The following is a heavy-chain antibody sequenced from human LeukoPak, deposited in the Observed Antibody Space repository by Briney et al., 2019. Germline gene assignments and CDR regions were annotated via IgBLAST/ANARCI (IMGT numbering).Heavy chain of an antibody. CDR3: ARSAAAGTGAFDI. CDR1: GFTFSSYA. D-gene: IGHD6-13*01. V-gene: IGHV3-30-3*01. J-gene: IGHJ3*02. Sequence: GRSLRLSCAAPGFTFSSYAMHWVRQAPGKGLEWVAVISYDGSNKYYADSVKGRFTISRDNSKNTLYLQMNSLRAEDTAVYYCARSAAAGTGAFDIWGQGTMVTVSS. CDR2: ISYDGSNK.